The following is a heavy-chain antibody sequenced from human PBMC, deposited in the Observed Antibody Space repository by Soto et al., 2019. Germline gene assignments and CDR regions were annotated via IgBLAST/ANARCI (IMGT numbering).Heavy chain of an antibody. J-gene: IGHJ5*02. CDR2: IYYSGQT. CDR3: ARHGSS. V-gene: IGHV4-39*01. Sequence: QLQLQESGPGLVKPSETLSLICSVSGVSISGRSYYWGWIRQPPGKGLEWIGSIYYSGQTYYNPSLKSRVTISVDRSKNQFSLNLTSVTATDTAFYYCARHGSSWCQGTLVTVSS. CDR1: GVSISGRSYY.